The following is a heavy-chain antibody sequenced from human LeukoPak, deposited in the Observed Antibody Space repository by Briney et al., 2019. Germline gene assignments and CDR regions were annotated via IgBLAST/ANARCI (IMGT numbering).Heavy chain of an antibody. CDR2: ITSSSTYI. Sequence: PVRSLRLSCAASGVTFSSYNMNWVRQAPGPGLEWISSITSSSTYIYYADSVKGRFTISRDNAKNSLYLQMNSLSPEDTAVYYCARDPYSGSYGSKYYYYMDVWGKGTTVTVSS. D-gene: IGHD1-26*01. CDR3: ARDPYSGSYGSKYYYYMDV. CDR1: GVTFSSYN. V-gene: IGHV3-21*01. J-gene: IGHJ6*03.